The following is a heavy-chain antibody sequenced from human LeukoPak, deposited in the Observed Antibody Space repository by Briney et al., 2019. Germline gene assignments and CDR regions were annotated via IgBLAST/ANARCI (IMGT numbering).Heavy chain of an antibody. CDR1: GGSISSISSNNYH. CDR3: ARHGPPKMVVVVTPPDY. CDR2: IYYSGST. D-gene: IGHD4-23*01. Sequence: SETLSLTCIVSGGSISSISSNNYHWGWIRQPPGKGLEWIGSIYYSGSTYYNPSLKSRVTISVDTSNNQFSLKLRSVTAADTAVYDCARHGPPKMVVVVTPPDYWGQGTLVTVSS. J-gene: IGHJ4*02. V-gene: IGHV4-39*01.